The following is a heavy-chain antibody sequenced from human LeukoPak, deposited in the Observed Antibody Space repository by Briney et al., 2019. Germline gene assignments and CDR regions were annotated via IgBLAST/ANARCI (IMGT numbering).Heavy chain of an antibody. CDR3: TANNVRTYYDYVWGSPSPLIDY. CDR1: GFTFSNAW. V-gene: IGHV3-15*01. J-gene: IGHJ4*02. D-gene: IGHD3-16*01. Sequence: GGSLRLSCAASGFTFSNAWMSWVRQAPGKGLEWVGRIKSKTDGGTTDYAAPVKGRFTISRDDSKNTLYLQMNSLKTEDTAVYYCTANNVRTYYDYVWGSPSPLIDYRGQGTLVTVSS. CDR2: IKSKTDGGTT.